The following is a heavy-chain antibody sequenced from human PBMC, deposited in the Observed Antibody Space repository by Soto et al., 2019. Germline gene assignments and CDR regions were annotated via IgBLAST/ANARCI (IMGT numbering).Heavy chain of an antibody. CDR3: ARDPGSGSYYGWFDP. D-gene: IGHD3-10*01. J-gene: IGHJ5*02. Sequence: SXALSLTCTVSGGSISSYYWSWIRQPPGKGLEWSGYSYYSGSTNYNPSLKSRVTISVDTSKNQFSLKLSSVTAADTAVYYCARDPGSGSYYGWFDPWGQGTLVTXSS. CDR1: GGSISSYY. CDR2: SYYSGST. V-gene: IGHV4-59*01.